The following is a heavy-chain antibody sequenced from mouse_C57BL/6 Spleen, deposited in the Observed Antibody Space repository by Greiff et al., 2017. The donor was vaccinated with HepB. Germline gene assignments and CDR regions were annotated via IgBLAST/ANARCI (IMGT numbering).Heavy chain of an antibody. CDR3: ARQTGPFDY. V-gene: IGHV5-6*01. CDR2: ISSGGSYT. J-gene: IGHJ2*01. CDR1: GFTFSSYG. D-gene: IGHD4-1*01. Sequence: EVKLMESGGDLVKPGGSLKLSCAASGFTFSSYGMSWVRQTPDKRLEWVATISSGGSYTYYPDSVKGRFTISRDNAKNTLYLQMSSLKSEDTAMYCCARQTGPFDYWGQGTTLTVSS.